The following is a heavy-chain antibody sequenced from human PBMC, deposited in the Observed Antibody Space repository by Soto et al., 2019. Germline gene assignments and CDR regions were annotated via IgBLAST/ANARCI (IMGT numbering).Heavy chain of an antibody. Sequence: PSQTLSLTCAISGDSVSSNSAAWNWIRQSPSRGLEWLGRTYYRSKWYNDYAVSVKSRITINPDTSKNQFSLQLNSVTPEDTAVYYCAIGGRYYDSSGYRPENLFDPWGQATVVTFSS. J-gene: IGHJ5*02. CDR2: TYYRSKWYN. V-gene: IGHV6-1*01. D-gene: IGHD3-22*01. CDR1: GDSVSSNSAA. CDR3: AIGGRYYDSSGYRPENLFDP.